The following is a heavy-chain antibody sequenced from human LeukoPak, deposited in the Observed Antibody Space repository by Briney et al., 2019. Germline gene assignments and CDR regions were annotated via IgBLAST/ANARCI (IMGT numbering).Heavy chain of an antibody. CDR1: GFTFSSYG. CDR2: IWYDGSNK. CDR3: ARDGSGSSPYYYYGMDV. J-gene: IGHJ6*02. V-gene: IGHV3-33*01. Sequence: GGSLRLSCAASGFTFSSYGMHWVRQAPGKGLEWVAVIWYDGSNKYYADSVKGRFTISRDNSKNTLYLQMNSLRAEDTAVYYCARDGSGSSPYYYYGMDVWGQGTTVTVSS. D-gene: IGHD3-10*01.